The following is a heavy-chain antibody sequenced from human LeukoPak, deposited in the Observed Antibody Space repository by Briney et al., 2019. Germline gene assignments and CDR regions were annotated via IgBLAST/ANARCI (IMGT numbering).Heavy chain of an antibody. V-gene: IGHV4-4*07. CDR2: LYTSGSV. CDR3: ARGKRYFDWLFYFYFDY. D-gene: IGHD3-9*01. CDR1: GESISNYY. Sequence: SETLSLTCTVSGESISNYYWSWIRQPAGQGLECIGRLYTSGSVNYNPSLKSRVTMSIDTSKNQISLKLSSVTAADTAVYYCARGKRYFDWLFYFYFDYWGQGTLVTVSS. J-gene: IGHJ4*02.